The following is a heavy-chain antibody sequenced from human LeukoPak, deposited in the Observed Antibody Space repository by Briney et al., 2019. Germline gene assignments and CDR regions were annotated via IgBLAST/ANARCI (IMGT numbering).Heavy chain of an antibody. J-gene: IGHJ4*02. CDR2: ISGTGGRT. D-gene: IGHD3-9*01. CDR1: GFTFNTYS. Sequence: GGSLRLSCAASGFTFNTYSMNWVRQAPGKGLEWVSVISGTGGRTYYADSVKGRFTISRDNSRNTLYVQMNSLRAEDTAVYYCAKTPTSRFFDSRQYYFDYWGQGTLVTVSS. V-gene: IGHV3-23*01. CDR3: AKTPTSRFFDSRQYYFDY.